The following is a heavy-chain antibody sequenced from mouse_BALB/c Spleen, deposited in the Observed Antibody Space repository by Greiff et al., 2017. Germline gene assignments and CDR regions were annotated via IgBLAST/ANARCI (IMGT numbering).Heavy chain of an antibody. J-gene: IGHJ4*01. CDR2: IWSGGST. CDR3: ARVNGYSYSMDY. D-gene: IGHD2-3*01. Sequence: QVHVKQSGPGLVQPSQSLSITCTVSGFSLTSYGVHWVRQSPGKGLEWLGVIWSGGSTDYNAAFISRLSISKDNSKSQVFFKMNSLQANDTAIYYCARVNGYSYSMDYWGQGTSVTVSS. CDR1: GFSLTSYG. V-gene: IGHV2-2*02.